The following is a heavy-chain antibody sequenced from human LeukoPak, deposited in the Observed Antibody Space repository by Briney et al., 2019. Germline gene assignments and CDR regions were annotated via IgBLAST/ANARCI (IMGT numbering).Heavy chain of an antibody. D-gene: IGHD2-21*02. CDR1: GGTFSSYA. J-gene: IGHJ4*02. Sequence: ASVKVSCKASGGTFSSYAISWVRQAPGQGLEWVGGIIPIFGTANYAQKFQGRVTITADESTSTAYMELSSLRSEDTAVYYCARGEALAYCGGDCYSNFDYWGQGTLVTVSS. V-gene: IGHV1-69*01. CDR3: ARGEALAYCGGDCYSNFDY. CDR2: IIPIFGTA.